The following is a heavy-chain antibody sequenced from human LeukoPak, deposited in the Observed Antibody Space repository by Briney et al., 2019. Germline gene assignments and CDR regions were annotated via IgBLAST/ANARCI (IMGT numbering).Heavy chain of an antibody. CDR2: INPNSGGT. V-gene: IGHV1-2*02. J-gene: IGHJ6*03. CDR3: ARGGDYQYYYYYYYMDV. Sequence: GASVKVSCKASGYTFTGYYMHWVRQAPGQGLEWMGWINPNSGGTNYAQKFQGRVTMTRDTSISTAYMELSRLRSDDTAVYYCARGGDYQYYYYYYYMDVWGKGTTVTVSS. CDR1: GYTFTGYY. D-gene: IGHD4-17*01.